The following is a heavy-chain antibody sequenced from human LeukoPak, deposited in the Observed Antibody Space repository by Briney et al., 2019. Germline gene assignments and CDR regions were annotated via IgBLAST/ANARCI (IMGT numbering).Heavy chain of an antibody. D-gene: IGHD4-17*01. CDR1: GFSISHFW. J-gene: IGHJ5*02. CDR2: ISSDGLTA. CDR3: AGSPNDGEDL. Sequence: GGSLRLSCAASGFSISHFWMYWVRQAPGKGLLWVARISSDGLTAGYADSAKGRFTISRDNAENTLYLQMNSLRAEDTAVFYCAGSPNDGEDLWGQGTLVTVSS. V-gene: IGHV3-74*01.